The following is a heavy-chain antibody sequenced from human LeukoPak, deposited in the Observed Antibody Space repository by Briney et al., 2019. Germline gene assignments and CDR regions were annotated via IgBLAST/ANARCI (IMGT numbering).Heavy chain of an antibody. CDR3: ARVGERFRVFDY. Sequence: SETLSLTCAVSDGSISSGGYSWSWIRQPPGKGLEWIGYIYHSGSTYYNPSLKSRVTISVDRSKNQFSLKLSSVTAADTAVYYCARVGERFRVFDYWGQGTLVTVSS. CDR2: IYHSGST. CDR1: DGSISSGGYS. D-gene: IGHD3-10*01. J-gene: IGHJ4*02. V-gene: IGHV4-30-2*01.